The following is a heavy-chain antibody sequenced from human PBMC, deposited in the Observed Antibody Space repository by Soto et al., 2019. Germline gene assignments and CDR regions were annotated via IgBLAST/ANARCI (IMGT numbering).Heavy chain of an antibody. J-gene: IGHJ4*02. V-gene: IGHV3-48*01. Sequence: PGGSLRLSCAASGFTFSSYNMNWVRQAPGKGLEWISYISGSDNTISYADSVKGRFTISRDSAKDSLYLQMNNLRAEDTAVYYWARPLASNGGSCYYWGQGTLVTVSS. CDR2: ISGSDNTI. D-gene: IGHD2-15*01. CDR1: GFTFSSYN. CDR3: ARPLASNGGSCYY.